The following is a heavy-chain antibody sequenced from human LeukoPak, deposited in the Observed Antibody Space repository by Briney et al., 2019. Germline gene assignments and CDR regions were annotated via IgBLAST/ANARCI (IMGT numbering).Heavy chain of an antibody. D-gene: IGHD6-19*01. Sequence: GRSLRLSCAASGFTFSSYAMHWVRQAPGKGLERVAVISYDGGNKYYADSVKGRFTISRDNSKNTLYLQMNSLRAEDTAVYYCARESVAFSSGWYAGDYWGQGTLVTVSS. CDR1: GFTFSSYA. CDR3: ARESVAFSSGWYAGDY. J-gene: IGHJ4*02. V-gene: IGHV3-30*04. CDR2: ISYDGGNK.